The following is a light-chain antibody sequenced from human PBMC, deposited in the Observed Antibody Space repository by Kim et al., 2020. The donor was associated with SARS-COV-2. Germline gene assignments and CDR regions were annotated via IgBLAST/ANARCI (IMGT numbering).Light chain of an antibody. CDR1: SSDVGSYNL. V-gene: IGLV2-23*02. J-gene: IGLJ1*01. Sequence: QSALTQPASVSGSPGQSITISCTGTSSDVGSYNLVSWYQQHPGKAPKLMIYEVSKRPSGVSNRFSGSKSGITASLTISGLQAEDEADYYCCSYAGSSTSPYVFGTGTKVTVL. CDR2: EVS. CDR3: CSYAGSSTSPYV.